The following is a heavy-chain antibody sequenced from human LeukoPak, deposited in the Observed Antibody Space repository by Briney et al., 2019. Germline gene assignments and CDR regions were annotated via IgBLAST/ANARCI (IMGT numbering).Heavy chain of an antibody. CDR2: IYSGGST. D-gene: IGHD5-18*01. CDR3: ARERTAMVTGFDY. CDR1: GFTVSSNY. V-gene: IGHV3-66*01. J-gene: IGHJ4*02. Sequence: GGSLGLSCAASGFTVSSNYMSWVRQAPGKGLEWVSVIYSGGSTYYADSVKGRFTISRDNSKNTLYLQMNSLRAEDTAVYYCARERTAMVTGFDYWGQGTLVTVSS.